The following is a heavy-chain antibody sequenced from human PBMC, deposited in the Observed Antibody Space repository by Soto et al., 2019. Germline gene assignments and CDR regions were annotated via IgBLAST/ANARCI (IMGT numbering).Heavy chain of an antibody. Sequence: GGSLRLSCAPSGFTFISYGMHWGRQATGKGLEWVAVISYDGSNKYYADSVKGRFTISRDNSKNTLYLQMNSLRAEDTAVYYGAKGSSGWPSAFDIWRRGTMVTVSS. V-gene: IGHV3-30*18. D-gene: IGHD6-19*01. J-gene: IGHJ3*02. CDR1: GFTFISYG. CDR3: AKGSSGWPSAFDI. CDR2: ISYDGSNK.